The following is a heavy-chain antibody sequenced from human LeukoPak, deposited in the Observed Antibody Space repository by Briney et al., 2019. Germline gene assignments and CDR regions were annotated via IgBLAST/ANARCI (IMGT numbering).Heavy chain of an antibody. Sequence: PGGSLRLSCAASGFTFSNYAMAWVPQIPGKGLEWVSIFSGSGGSTYYADAVKGRFTVSRDNSKSTLYLHMNNLRVDDTAIYYCASRPAPSLGPLDYWGQGTLVTVSS. D-gene: IGHD2-2*01. CDR3: ASRPAPSLGPLDY. CDR2: FSGSGGST. J-gene: IGHJ4*02. CDR1: GFTFSNYA. V-gene: IGHV3-23*01.